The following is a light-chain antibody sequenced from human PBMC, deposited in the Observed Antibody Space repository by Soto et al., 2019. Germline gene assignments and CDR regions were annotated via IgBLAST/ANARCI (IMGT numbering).Light chain of an antibody. CDR3: QQYNNWPPRWT. CDR1: QSVSSN. CDR2: GAS. Sequence: ERVTTQSPAALSVSPGERATLSCRAGQSVSSNLAWYQQKPGQAPRLLIYGASTRATGIPARFSGSGSGTEFTLTISSLQSEDFAVYYCQQYNNWPPRWTFGQGTKVDIK. J-gene: IGKJ1*01. V-gene: IGKV3-15*01.